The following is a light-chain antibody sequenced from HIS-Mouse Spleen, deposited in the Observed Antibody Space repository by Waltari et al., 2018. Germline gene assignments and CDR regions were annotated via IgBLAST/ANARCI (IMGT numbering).Light chain of an antibody. CDR1: SSDVGGYNY. V-gene: IGLV2-14*01. J-gene: IGLJ3*02. Sequence: QSALTQPASVSGSPGQSITISCTGTSSDVGGYNYVSWYQQPPGKAPKLMIYEVSNRPSGVSNRVSGSKSGKTASLTISGLQAEDEADYYCSSYTSSSSWVFGGGTKLTVL. CDR3: SSYTSSSSWV. CDR2: EVS.